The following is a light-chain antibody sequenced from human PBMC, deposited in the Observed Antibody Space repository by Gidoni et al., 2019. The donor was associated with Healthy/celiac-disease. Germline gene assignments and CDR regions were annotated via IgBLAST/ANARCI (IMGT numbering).Light chain of an antibody. V-gene: IGLV3-21*02. Sequence: SYVLTQPPSVSVAPGQTARITCGGNNIGSKSVHWYQQKPGQAPVLVVYDDSGRPSGIPERFSGSNSGNTATLTISRVEAGDEADYYCQVWDSSSDHPGMVFGGGTKLTVL. CDR3: QVWDSSSDHPGMV. J-gene: IGLJ2*01. CDR2: DDS. CDR1: NIGSKS.